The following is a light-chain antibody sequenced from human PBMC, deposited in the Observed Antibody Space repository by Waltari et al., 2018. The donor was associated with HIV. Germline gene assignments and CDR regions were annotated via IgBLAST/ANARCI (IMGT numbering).Light chain of an antibody. Sequence: QSALTQPASVSGSPGQSITISCTGTSSDVGGYNYVSWYQQHPGKAPKLMIYEVSNRPSGVSNCFSGSKSGNTASLTISGLQAEDDADYYCSSYTSSNTLDVFGTGTKVTVL. CDR2: EVS. J-gene: IGLJ1*01. CDR1: SSDVGGYNY. CDR3: SSYTSSNTLDV. V-gene: IGLV2-14*01.